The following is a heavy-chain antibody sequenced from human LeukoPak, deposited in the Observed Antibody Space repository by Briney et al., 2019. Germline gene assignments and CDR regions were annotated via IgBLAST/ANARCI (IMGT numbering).Heavy chain of an antibody. Sequence: GGSLRLSCAASGFTFSSHGMNWVRQAPGKGLEWVSGITGSGANAYYADSVKGRFTISRDNSRNTLYLQMNSLRPEDTAVYYCAKELKPMIVVADLFDYWGQGTLVTVSS. CDR1: GFTFSSHG. CDR2: ITGSGANA. V-gene: IGHV3-23*01. D-gene: IGHD3-22*01. CDR3: AKELKPMIVVADLFDY. J-gene: IGHJ4*02.